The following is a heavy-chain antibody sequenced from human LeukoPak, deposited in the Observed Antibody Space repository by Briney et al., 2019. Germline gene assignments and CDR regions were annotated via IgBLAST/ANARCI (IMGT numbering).Heavy chain of an antibody. CDR1: GFTFSSYA. V-gene: IGHV3-30*04. CDR2: ISYDGSNK. Sequence: GGSLRLSCAASGFTFSSYAMHWVRQAPGKGLEWVAVISYDGSNKYYADSVKGRFTISRDNSKNTLYLQMNSLRAEDTAVYYCAKAGGLDYWGQGTLVTVSS. CDR3: AKAGGLDY. D-gene: IGHD2-8*02. J-gene: IGHJ4*02.